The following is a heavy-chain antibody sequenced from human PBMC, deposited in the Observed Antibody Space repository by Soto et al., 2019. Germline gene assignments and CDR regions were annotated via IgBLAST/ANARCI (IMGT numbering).Heavy chain of an antibody. Sequence: GGSLRLSCEVSGFTFTDYALSWVRQAPGKGLEWVATISGIGGSAYLADSVKGRLSISRDNSKNTVSLLMNSLRAEDTAVYFCARGSSGYISSWYYFDYWGRGTLVTVSS. D-gene: IGHD6-13*01. CDR3: ARGSSGYISSWYYFDY. CDR2: ISGIGGSA. V-gene: IGHV3-23*01. CDR1: GFTFTDYA. J-gene: IGHJ4*02.